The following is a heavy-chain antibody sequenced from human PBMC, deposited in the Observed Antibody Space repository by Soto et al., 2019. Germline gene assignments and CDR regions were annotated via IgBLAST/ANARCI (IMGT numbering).Heavy chain of an antibody. CDR2: INPNSGGT. Sequence: ASGKVSCQASGYTFTGYYMHWVRQAPGQELEWMGWINPNSGGTNYAQKFQDWVTMTRDTSISTAYVELSRLRSDDTAVYYCARVGSRYYYGMDVWGQGATVTVSS. D-gene: IGHD2-15*01. CDR1: GYTFTGYY. V-gene: IGHV1-2*04. CDR3: ARVGSRYYYGMDV. J-gene: IGHJ6*02.